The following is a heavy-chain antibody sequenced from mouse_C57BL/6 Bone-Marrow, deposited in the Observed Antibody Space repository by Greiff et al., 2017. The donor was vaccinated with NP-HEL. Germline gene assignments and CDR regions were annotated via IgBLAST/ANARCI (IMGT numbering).Heavy chain of an antibody. Sequence: VQLQQSGPGLVQPSQSLSITCTVSGFSLTSYGVHWVRQSPGKGLEWLGVIWRGGSTDYNAAFMSRLSITKDNSKRQVFFKRNSLRADDTAIYYCGKRDGSSWFAYWGQGTLVTVSA. J-gene: IGHJ3*01. D-gene: IGHD1-1*01. CDR3: GKRDGSSWFAY. CDR1: GFSLTSYG. V-gene: IGHV2-5*01. CDR2: IWRGGST.